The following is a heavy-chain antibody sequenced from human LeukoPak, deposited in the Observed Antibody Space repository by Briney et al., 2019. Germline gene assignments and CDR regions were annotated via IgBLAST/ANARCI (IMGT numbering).Heavy chain of an antibody. V-gene: IGHV1-2*02. CDR1: GYTFSGYY. CDR3: ASSATYYYGSGRYLINAFDI. Sequence: GASVKVSCKASGYTFSGYYMHWVRQAPGQGLEWMGWINPKSGGTNEAQKFQGRVTMTRDTSISTAYMELSRLRSDDTAVYYCASSATYYYGSGRYLINAFDIWGQGTMVTVSS. D-gene: IGHD3-10*01. CDR2: INPKSGGT. J-gene: IGHJ3*02.